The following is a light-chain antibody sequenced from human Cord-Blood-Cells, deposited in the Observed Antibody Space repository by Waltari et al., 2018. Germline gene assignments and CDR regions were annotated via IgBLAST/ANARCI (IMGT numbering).Light chain of an antibody. CDR3: SSYTSSSTVV. CDR1: SSDVGGYNY. CDR2: DVS. Sequence: VSGSPGQSITISCTGTSSDVGGYNYVSWFQQHPGKAPKLMIYDVSKRPSGVSNRFSGSKSGNTASLTISGLQAEDEADYYCSSYTSSSTVVFGGGTKLTVL. V-gene: IGLV2-14*04. J-gene: IGLJ2*01.